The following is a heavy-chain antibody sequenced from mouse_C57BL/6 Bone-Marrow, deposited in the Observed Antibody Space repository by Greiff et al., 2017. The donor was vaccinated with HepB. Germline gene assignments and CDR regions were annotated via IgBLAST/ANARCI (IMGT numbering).Heavy chain of an antibody. Sequence: DVKLVESGGGLVKPGGSLKLSCAASGFTFSDYGMHWVRQAPEKGLEWVAYISSGSSTIYYADTVKGRFTISRDNAKNTLFLQMTSLRSEDTAMYYCASPTVVATGDFDVWGTGTTVTVSS. CDR1: GFTFSDYG. J-gene: IGHJ1*03. CDR2: ISSGSSTI. V-gene: IGHV5-17*01. D-gene: IGHD1-1*01. CDR3: ASPTVVATGDFDV.